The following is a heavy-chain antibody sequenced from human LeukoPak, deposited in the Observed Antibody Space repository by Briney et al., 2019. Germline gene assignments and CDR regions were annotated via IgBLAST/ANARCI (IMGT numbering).Heavy chain of an antibody. CDR1: GYTFTSCG. CDR3: ARDYCGGDCFPDY. D-gene: IGHD2-21*02. Sequence: GASVKVSCKASGYTFTSCGISWVRQAPGQGLEWMGRINPNSGDTNYAQKFQGRVTMTRDTSISTAYMELSRLRSDDTAVYYCARDYCGGDCFPDYWGQGTLVTVSS. J-gene: IGHJ4*02. CDR2: INPNSGDT. V-gene: IGHV1-2*06.